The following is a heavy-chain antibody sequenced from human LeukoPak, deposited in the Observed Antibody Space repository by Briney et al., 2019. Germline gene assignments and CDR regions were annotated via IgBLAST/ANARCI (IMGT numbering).Heavy chain of an antibody. CDR1: GYTFTGNY. V-gene: IGHV1-2*02. CDR2: INPNSGGT. Sequence: ASVKVSCKASGYTFTGNYMHWVRQAPGQGLEWMGWINPNSGGTTYAQEFQGRVTMTRDTSISTAYMELSRLTSDDTAMYYCARDKLGLGELSLYDEWGQGTQVTVSS. CDR3: ARDKLGLGELSLYDE. D-gene: IGHD3-16*02. J-gene: IGHJ4*02.